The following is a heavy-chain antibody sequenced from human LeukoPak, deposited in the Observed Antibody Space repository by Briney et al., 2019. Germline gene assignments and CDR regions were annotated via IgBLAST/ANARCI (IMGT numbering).Heavy chain of an antibody. J-gene: IGHJ4*02. CDR2: ISYDGSNK. D-gene: IGHD6-19*01. V-gene: IGHV3-30*03. Sequence: GGSLRLSCVASGFTFSSYGMHWVRQAPGKGLEWVAVISYDGSNKYYADSVKGRFTISRDNSKNTLYLQMNSLRAEDTAVYYCATHSGWYIGWGQGTLVTVSS. CDR1: GFTFSSYG. CDR3: ATHSGWYIG.